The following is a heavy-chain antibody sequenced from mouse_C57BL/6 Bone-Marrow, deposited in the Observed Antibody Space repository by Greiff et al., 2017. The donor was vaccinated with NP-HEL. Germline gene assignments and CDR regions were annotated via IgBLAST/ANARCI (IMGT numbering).Heavy chain of an antibody. CDR1: GYTFTDYY. D-gene: IGHD2-3*01. CDR3: ARWDGYYSYAMDY. Sequence: VQLQQSGPELVKPGASVKISCKASGYTFTDYYMNWVKQSHGKSLEWIGDINPNNGGTSYNQKFKGKATLTVDKSSSTAYMELRSLTSEDSAVYYCARWDGYYSYAMDYWGQGTSVTVSS. CDR2: INPNNGGT. V-gene: IGHV1-26*01. J-gene: IGHJ4*01.